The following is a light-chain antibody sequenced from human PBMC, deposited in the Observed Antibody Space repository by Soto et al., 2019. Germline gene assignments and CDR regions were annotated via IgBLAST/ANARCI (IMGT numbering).Light chain of an antibody. CDR3: QQRSTFPPRTT. Sequence: EIVLTQSPATLSLSPGERATLSCRASQSVSNYLAWYQQKPGQAPRLLIFDASNRATGVPASFSDSGSGKDLTLPTRGLEPEDFAVYYCQQRSTFPPRTTFGRGTKLDFK. CDR1: QSVSNY. J-gene: IGKJ3*01. CDR2: DAS. V-gene: IGKV3-11*01.